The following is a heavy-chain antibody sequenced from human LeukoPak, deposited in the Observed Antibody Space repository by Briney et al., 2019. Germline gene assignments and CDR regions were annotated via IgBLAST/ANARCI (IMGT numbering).Heavy chain of an antibody. D-gene: IGHD6-13*01. J-gene: IGHJ4*02. Sequence: GASVKVSCKASGYTFTSYYMHWVRQAPGQGLEWMGIINPSGGSTSYAQKFQGRVTMTRDTSTSTVYMELSSLRSEDTAVYYCATWGHIAAAASPFDYWGQGTLVTVSS. CDR3: ATWGHIAAAASPFDY. CDR2: INPSGGST. V-gene: IGHV1-46*01. CDR1: GYTFTSYY.